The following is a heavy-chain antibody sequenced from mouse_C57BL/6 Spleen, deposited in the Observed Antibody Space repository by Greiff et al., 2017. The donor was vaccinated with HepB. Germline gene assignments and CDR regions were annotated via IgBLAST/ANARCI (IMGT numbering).Heavy chain of an antibody. V-gene: IGHV14-3*01. D-gene: IGHD1-1*01. CDR2: IDPANGNN. J-gene: IGHJ2*01. CDR1: GFNIKNTY. Sequence: VQLQQSVAELVRPGASVKFSCTASGFNIKNTYMHWVKQRPEQGLEWIGRIDPANGNNNYAPKFQGKATITADTYSNTAYLQLSSLTSEDTAIYYSARGGFITTLFHFDYWGQGTTLTVSS. CDR3: ARGGFITTLFHFDY.